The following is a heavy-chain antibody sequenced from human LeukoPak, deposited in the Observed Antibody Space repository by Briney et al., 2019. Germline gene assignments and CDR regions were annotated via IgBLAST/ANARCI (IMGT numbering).Heavy chain of an antibody. CDR2: INHSGST. J-gene: IGHJ3*02. CDR1: GGSFSGYY. V-gene: IGHV4-34*01. D-gene: IGHD5-12*01. CDR3: AREHRRIWVATSYYRGAFDI. Sequence: PSETLSVTCAVYGGSFSGYYGSWLRQPPGKGLEWIGEINHSGSTNYNPSLKSRVTISVDTSKNPFSLKLSSVAAADTAVYYCAREHRRIWVATSYYRGAFDIWGQGTMVTLSS.